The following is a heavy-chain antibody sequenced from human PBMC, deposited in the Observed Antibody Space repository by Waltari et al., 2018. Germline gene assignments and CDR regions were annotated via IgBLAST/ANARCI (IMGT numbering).Heavy chain of an antibody. Sequence: EVQLLESGGGLVQPGGSLRLSCAASGFTFSSYAMSWVRQAPGKGLEGVLAISGSGGSTYYADSVKGRFTISRDNSKNTLYLQMNSLRAEDTAVYYCAKDRGRAVAGAPHWGQGTLVTVSS. V-gene: IGHV3-23*01. CDR2: ISGSGGST. CDR1: GFTFSSYA. CDR3: AKDRGRAVAGAPH. J-gene: IGHJ4*02. D-gene: IGHD6-19*01.